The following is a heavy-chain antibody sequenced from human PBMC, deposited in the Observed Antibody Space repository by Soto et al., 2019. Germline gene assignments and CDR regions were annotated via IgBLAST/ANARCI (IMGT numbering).Heavy chain of an antibody. D-gene: IGHD2-2*01. CDR3: ARVNXGRNIFVVVPYAFDI. J-gene: IGHJ3*02. Sequence: SQTQPLTCTVSGGYIRSYYWSWIRQPPGKGLEWIGYIYYSGSTNYNPSLKSRVTISVDTSKNQFSLKLSSVTAADTAVYYCARVNXGRNIFVVVPYAFDIWGQGTMVTVSS. CDR1: GGYIRSYY. CDR2: IYYSGST. V-gene: IGHV4-59*01.